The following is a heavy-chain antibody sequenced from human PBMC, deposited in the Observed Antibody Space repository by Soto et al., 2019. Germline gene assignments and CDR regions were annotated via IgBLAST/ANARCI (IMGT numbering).Heavy chain of an antibody. Sequence: PGGSLRLSCAASRFTLSSFGMHWVRQAPGKGLGWVAVIWYDGSNKYYADSVKGRLTISRDNSKNTLYLQMNRLRDAHPAMYYCARDPGKWGRSYYGMDVWGQGTTVTVSS. J-gene: IGHJ6*02. CDR1: RFTLSSFG. CDR3: ARDPGKWGRSYYGMDV. V-gene: IGHV3-33*01. D-gene: IGHD3-16*01. CDR2: IWYDGSNK.